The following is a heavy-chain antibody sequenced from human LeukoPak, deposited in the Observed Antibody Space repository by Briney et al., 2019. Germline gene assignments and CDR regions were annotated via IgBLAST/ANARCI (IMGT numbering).Heavy chain of an antibody. CDR2: IYYSGST. CDR1: GGSISSYY. J-gene: IGHJ4*02. CDR3: ARPAYLRFGIAAAGSYFDY. V-gene: IGHV4-59*01. D-gene: IGHD6-13*01. Sequence: KPSETLSLTCTVSGGSISSYYWSWIRQPPGKGLEWIGYIYYSGSTNYNPSLKSRVTISVDTSKTQFSLKLSSVTAADTAVYYCARPAYLRFGIAAAGSYFDYWGQGTLVTVSS.